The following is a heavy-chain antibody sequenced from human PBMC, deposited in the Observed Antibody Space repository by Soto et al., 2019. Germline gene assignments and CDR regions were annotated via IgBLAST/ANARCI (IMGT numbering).Heavy chain of an antibody. J-gene: IGHJ4*02. CDR2: ILSDHNT. V-gene: IGHV3-23*03. CDR1: GFTFSDYT. D-gene: IGHD6-19*01. CDR3: ARRTSGYFGY. Sequence: EVQLLESGGGLVQPGGSLTLSCAASGFTFSDYTMSWVRQAPGKVLECVSVILSDHNTYYADSVRGRFTISRDNSKNTLYLEMNSMRAADTAVYYCARRTSGYFGYWGQGTLVTVSS.